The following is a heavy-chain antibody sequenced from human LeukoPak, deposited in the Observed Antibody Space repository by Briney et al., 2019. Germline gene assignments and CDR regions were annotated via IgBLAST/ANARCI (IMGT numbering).Heavy chain of an antibody. CDR2: ITPDGNAA. CDR3: TRSGYSNGYDY. J-gene: IGHJ4*02. V-gene: IGHV3-74*03. D-gene: IGHD2-15*01. CDR1: GFTFSGHW. Sequence: GVTLRLSCVASGFTFSGHWMHWVRRVPGKGLMAVSRITPDGNAAAYADSVKGRFTISRDNAKHTLYLEMNSLTAEDTALYHCTRSGYSNGYDYWGQGTLVTVS.